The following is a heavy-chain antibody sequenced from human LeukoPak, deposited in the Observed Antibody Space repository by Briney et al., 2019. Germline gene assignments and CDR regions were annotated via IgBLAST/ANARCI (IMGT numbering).Heavy chain of an antibody. CDR3: ARVRVRIAAAGTWWFDP. D-gene: IGHD6-13*01. Sequence: ASVKVSCKASGYTFTGYYMHWVRQAPGQGLEWMGWINPNSGGTNYAQKFQGRVTMTRDTSISTAYMELSRLRSDDTAVYYCARVRVRIAAAGTWWFDPWGQGTLVTVSS. V-gene: IGHV1-2*02. J-gene: IGHJ5*02. CDR2: INPNSGGT. CDR1: GYTFTGYY.